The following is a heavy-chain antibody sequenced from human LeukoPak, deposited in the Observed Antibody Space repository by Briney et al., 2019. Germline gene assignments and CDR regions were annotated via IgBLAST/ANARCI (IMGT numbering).Heavy chain of an antibody. J-gene: IGHJ3*02. CDR3: ARDEYSSHAFDI. D-gene: IGHD6-6*01. V-gene: IGHV3-21*01. Sequence: GGSLRLSCAASGFTFSSYSMNWVRQAPGKGLEWVSSISSSSSYIYYADSVKGRFTISRDNAKNSLYLQMNSLRAEDTAVYYCARDEYSSHAFDIWGQGTMVTVSS. CDR2: ISSSSSYI. CDR1: GFTFSSYS.